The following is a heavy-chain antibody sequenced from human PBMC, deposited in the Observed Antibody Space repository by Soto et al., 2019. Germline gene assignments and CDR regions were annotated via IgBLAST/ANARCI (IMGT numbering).Heavy chain of an antibody. CDR2: MGGAGAR. CDR1: GFTYKSYD. CDR3: TRATFGVGMDL. V-gene: IGHV3-13*01. Sequence: DVQLAESGGGLVQPGGSLRLSCAAFGFTYKSYDMHWVRQVTGKGLEWIASMGGAGAREYAGSVKGRFVISRDNAKNSLYLQMNSLRVGDTAVYYCTRATFGVGMDLWGHGTPVTVSS. D-gene: IGHD3-10*01. J-gene: IGHJ6*02.